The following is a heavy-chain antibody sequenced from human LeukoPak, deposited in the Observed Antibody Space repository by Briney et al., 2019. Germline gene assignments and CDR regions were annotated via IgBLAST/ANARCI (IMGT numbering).Heavy chain of an antibody. CDR1: GGTFSSYE. CDR3: ASGTTDIVVVPATLRNYYFDY. J-gene: IGHJ4*02. Sequence: ASVKVSCKASGGTFSSYEISWVRQAPGQGLEWMGGIIPMFGTAKYAQKFQVRVTITTGKSTSTAYMELSSLRSEDTAVYYCASGTTDIVVVPATLRNYYFDYWGQGTLVTVSS. CDR2: IIPMFGTA. V-gene: IGHV1-69*05. D-gene: IGHD2-2*01.